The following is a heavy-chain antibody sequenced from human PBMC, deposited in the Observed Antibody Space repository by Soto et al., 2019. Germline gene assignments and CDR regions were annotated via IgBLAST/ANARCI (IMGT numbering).Heavy chain of an antibody. CDR1: GYNFTNYW. CDR3: ARALDSSSWYFRRAFDI. J-gene: IGHJ3*02. Sequence: PGESLKISCQGSGYNFTNYWIAWVRQMPGKGLEWMGIIYPDDSNTRYSPSFQGQVTISADKSISTAYLQWSSLKASDTAIYYCARALDSSSWYFRRAFDIWGQGTMVTVSS. D-gene: IGHD6-13*01. V-gene: IGHV5-51*01. CDR2: IYPDDSNT.